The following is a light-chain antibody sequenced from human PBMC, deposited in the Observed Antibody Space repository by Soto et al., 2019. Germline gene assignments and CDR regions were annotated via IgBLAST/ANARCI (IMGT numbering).Light chain of an antibody. Sequence: IQMTQSPSSLSASVGDRVNITCQASRDITNYLNWFQQKLGKAPKVLISEASFLQTGVPSRFSGSQSGTDFTFSISSLQPEDIATYYCQQYEKPPYTFGQGTKVDIK. V-gene: IGKV1-33*01. CDR1: RDITNY. J-gene: IGKJ2*01. CDR3: QQYEKPPYT. CDR2: EAS.